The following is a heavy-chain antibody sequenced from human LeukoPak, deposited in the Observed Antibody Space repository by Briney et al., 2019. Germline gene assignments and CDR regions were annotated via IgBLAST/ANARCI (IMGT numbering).Heavy chain of an antibody. CDR1: GGSFSGYY. J-gene: IGHJ6*04. V-gene: IGHV4-34*01. CDR3: ARGRVDIVVVVAAPRDYYYGMDV. Sequence: SETLSLTCAVYGGSFSGYYWSWIRQPPGKGLEWIGEINHSGSTNYNPSPKSRVTISVDTSKNQFSLKLSSVTAADTAVYYCARGRVDIVVVVAAPRDYYYGMDVWGKGTTVTVSS. D-gene: IGHD2-15*01. CDR2: INHSGST.